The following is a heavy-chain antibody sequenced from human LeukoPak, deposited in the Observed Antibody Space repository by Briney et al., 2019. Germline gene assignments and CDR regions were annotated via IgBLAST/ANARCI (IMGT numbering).Heavy chain of an antibody. CDR1: GGSISSGSYY. V-gene: IGHV4-61*02. D-gene: IGHD5-18*01. J-gene: IGHJ6*03. Sequence: SQTLSLTCTVSGGSISSGSYYWSWIRQPAGKGLEWIGRIYTSGSTNYHPSLKSRVTISVDTSKNQFSLKLSSVTAADTAVYYCARAVDWDTPTKNYYYYMDVWGKGTTVTISS. CDR3: ARAVDWDTPTKNYYYYMDV. CDR2: IYTSGST.